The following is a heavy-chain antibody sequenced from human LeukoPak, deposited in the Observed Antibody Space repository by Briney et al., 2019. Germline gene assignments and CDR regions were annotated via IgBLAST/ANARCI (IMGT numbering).Heavy chain of an antibody. V-gene: IGHV3-21*01. Sequence: GGSLRLSCAASGFIFSSYSMNWVRQAPGKGLEWVSSISSGSSYIYYADSVKGRFTISRDNAKNSLYLQMNSLRAEDAAVYYCARDEYSSSRKDYWGQGTLVTVSS. D-gene: IGHD6-6*01. J-gene: IGHJ4*02. CDR2: ISSGSSYI. CDR1: GFIFSSYS. CDR3: ARDEYSSSRKDY.